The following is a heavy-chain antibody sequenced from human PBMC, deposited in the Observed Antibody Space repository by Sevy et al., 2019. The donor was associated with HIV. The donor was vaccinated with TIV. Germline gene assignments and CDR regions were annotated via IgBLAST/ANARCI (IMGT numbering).Heavy chain of an antibody. Sequence: GGYLRLSCAASGFTFAKYSMSWVRQAPGKGLEWVSTFSFGCGRINYADSVKGRFTISREDSKNTLFLQMNSLRAEDTATYFCAREGCTQPHDYWGQGTLVTVSS. CDR1: GFTFAKYS. CDR2: FSFGCGRI. V-gene: IGHV3-23*01. J-gene: IGHJ4*02. D-gene: IGHD2-8*01. CDR3: AREGCTQPHDY.